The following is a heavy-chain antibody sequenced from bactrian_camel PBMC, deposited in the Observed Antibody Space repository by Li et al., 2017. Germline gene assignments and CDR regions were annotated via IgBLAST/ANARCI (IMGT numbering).Heavy chain of an antibody. CDR3: AARNYYNDYVDWTNRYEYNF. J-gene: IGHJ4*01. Sequence: HVQLVESGGGSVQAGGSLRLSCTAFGFDSRKYCLGWLRQAPGKEREGVAQIDSYGTAIYADSVKGRFTLSRDDAKNTLYLQMDSLKPDDTAMYFCAARNYYNDYVDWTNRYEYNFWGQGTQVTVS. CDR2: IDSYGTA. V-gene: IGHV3S26*01. D-gene: IGHD4*01. CDR1: GFDSRKYC.